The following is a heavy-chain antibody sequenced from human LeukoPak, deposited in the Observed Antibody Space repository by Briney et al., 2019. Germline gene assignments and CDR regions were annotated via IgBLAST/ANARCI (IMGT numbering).Heavy chain of an antibody. CDR1: GFTFSSYG. CDR3: AKEGYSRGYYSYYYMDV. CDR2: ISYDGSNK. V-gene: IGHV3-30*18. J-gene: IGHJ6*03. Sequence: GGSLRLSCAASGFTFSSYGMSWVRQAPGKGLEWVTAISYDGSNKYYADSVKGRFTISRDNSKNTLYVQMNSLRAEDTAVYYCAKEGYSRGYYSYYYMDVWGKGTTVTVSS. D-gene: IGHD6-13*01.